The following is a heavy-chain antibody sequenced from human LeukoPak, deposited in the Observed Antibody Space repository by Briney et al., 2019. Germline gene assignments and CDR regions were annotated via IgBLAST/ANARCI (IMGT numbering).Heavy chain of an antibody. Sequence: PGGSLRLSCAASGFTFDDYGMSWVRQAPGKGLEWVSGINWNGGSTGYADSVKGRFTISRDNAKNSLHLQMNSLRAEDTAVYYCAKIKLTPYYFDYWGQGTLVTVSS. CDR2: INWNGGST. D-gene: IGHD4-23*01. CDR3: AKIKLTPYYFDY. J-gene: IGHJ4*02. CDR1: GFTFDDYG. V-gene: IGHV3-20*04.